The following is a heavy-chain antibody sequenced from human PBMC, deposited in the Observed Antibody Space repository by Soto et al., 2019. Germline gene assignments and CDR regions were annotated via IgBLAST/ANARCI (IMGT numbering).Heavy chain of an antibody. D-gene: IGHD3-22*01. V-gene: IGHV1-8*01. J-gene: IGHJ4*02. CDR1: GYTFTSYD. CDR2: MNPNSGNT. Sequence: QVQLVQSGAEVKKPGASVKVSCKASGYTFTSYDINWVRQATGQGLEWMGWMNPNSGNTGYAQKFQGRVTMTSNTSISTAYMELSSLRSEDTAVYYRARGPGYYDSSGYYYALDYWGQGGLVTVSS. CDR3: ARGPGYYDSSGYYYALDY.